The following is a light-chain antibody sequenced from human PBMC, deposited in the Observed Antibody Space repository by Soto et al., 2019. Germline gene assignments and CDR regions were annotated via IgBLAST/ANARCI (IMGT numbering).Light chain of an antibody. CDR2: DAS. Sequence: EIVLTQSPDTLSLSPGERATLSCRASQSVSSYLAWYQQKPGQAPRLLIYDASNRATGIPARFSGSGSGTDFTLTSSSLEPEEFAVYYCQQRSNWPGFTFGPGTKVDIK. CDR1: QSVSSY. CDR3: QQRSNWPGFT. V-gene: IGKV3-11*01. J-gene: IGKJ3*01.